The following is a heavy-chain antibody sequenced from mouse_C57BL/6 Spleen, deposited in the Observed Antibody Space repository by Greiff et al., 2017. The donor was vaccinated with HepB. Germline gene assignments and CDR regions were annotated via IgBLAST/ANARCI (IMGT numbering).Heavy chain of an antibody. CDR2: LYPGDGDT. Sequence: VQLQQSGPELVKPGASVKISCKASGYAFSSSWMNWVKQRPGKGLEWIGRLYPGDGDTNYNGKFKGKATLTADKSSSTAYMQLSSLTSEDSAVYVCARAEDSSGYVGMDYWGQGTSVTVSS. V-gene: IGHV1-82*01. D-gene: IGHD3-2*02. J-gene: IGHJ4*01. CDR1: GYAFSSSW. CDR3: ARAEDSSGYVGMDY.